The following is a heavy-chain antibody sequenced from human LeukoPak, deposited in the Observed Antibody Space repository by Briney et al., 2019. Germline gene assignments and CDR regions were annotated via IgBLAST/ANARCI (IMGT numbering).Heavy chain of an antibody. CDR3: AKDLGVLEWLNTGLDY. CDR1: GFTFSSYG. D-gene: IGHD3-3*01. Sequence: QPGGSLRLSCAASGFTFSSYGIHWVRQAPGKGLEWVSLISWNGGSTYYADPVKGRFTISRDNSKNSLYLQMNSLRAEDTALYYCAKDLGVLEWLNTGLDYWGQGTLVTVSS. CDR2: ISWNGGST. J-gene: IGHJ4*02. V-gene: IGHV3-43D*03.